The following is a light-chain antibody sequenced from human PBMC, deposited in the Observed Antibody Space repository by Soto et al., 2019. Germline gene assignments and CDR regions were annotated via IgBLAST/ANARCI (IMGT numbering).Light chain of an antibody. Sequence: EIVMTQSPATLSVSPGERATLSCRASQSVSSNLAWYQQKPGQAPRLLIYGASTRATGNPARFSGSGSGTEFTLTIRSLQSEDFAVYYCQQYNNWHPKYTFGQGTKLEIK. J-gene: IGKJ2*01. V-gene: IGKV3-15*01. CDR2: GAS. CDR3: QQYNNWHPKYT. CDR1: QSVSSN.